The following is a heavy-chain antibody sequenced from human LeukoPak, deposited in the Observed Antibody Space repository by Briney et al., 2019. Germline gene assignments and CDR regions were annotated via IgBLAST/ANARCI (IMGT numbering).Heavy chain of an antibody. J-gene: IGHJ4*02. CDR1: GGTFSSYA. D-gene: IGHD3-3*01. V-gene: IGHV1-69*05. Sequence: SVKVSCKASGGTFSSYAISWVRQAPGQGLEWMGGIIPIFGTANYAQKFQGRVTMTTDTSTSTAYMELRSLRSDDTAVYYCARGVDFGVVIIGDYWGQGTLVTVSS. CDR3: ARGVDFGVVIIGDY. CDR2: IIPIFGTA.